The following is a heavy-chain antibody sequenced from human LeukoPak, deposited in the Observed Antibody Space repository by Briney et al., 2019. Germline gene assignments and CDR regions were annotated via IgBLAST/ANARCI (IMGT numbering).Heavy chain of an antibody. J-gene: IGHJ4*02. D-gene: IGHD5-18*01. CDR1: GYTFTSYY. V-gene: IGHV1-46*01. CDR2: INPSGGST. CDR3: ARDALQMNTAMVVSPGYYFDY. Sequence: ASVKVSCKASGYTFTSYYMHWVRQAPGQGLEWMGIINPSGGSTSYAQKFQGRVTMTRDTSTSTVYMELSSLRSEDTAVYYCARDALQMNTAMVVSPGYYFDYWGQGTLVTVSS.